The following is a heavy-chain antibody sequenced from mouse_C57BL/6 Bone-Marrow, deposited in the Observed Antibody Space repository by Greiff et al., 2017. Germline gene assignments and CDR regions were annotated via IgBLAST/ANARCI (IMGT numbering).Heavy chain of an antibody. V-gene: IGHV2-5*01. CDR3: AKVSFAY. CDR1: GFSFTSYG. CDR2: VWSGGST. Sequence: QVQLKESGPGLVQPSQSLSITCTVSGFSFTSYGVHWVRQSPGMGLEWLGVVWSGGSTDYNAAFMSRLSITKDNSQSQVFFKMNSLRADDTAIYYCAKVSFAYCGQGTLVTVSA. J-gene: IGHJ3*01.